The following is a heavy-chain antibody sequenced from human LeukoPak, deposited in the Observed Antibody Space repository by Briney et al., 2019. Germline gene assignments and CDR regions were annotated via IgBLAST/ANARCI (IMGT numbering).Heavy chain of an antibody. Sequence: GGSLRLSCAASGFTISNYWMSWVRQAPGKGLGWVANIKQDGSEKYYVDSVKGRFTISRDNAKNSLYLQMNSLRAEDTAVYYCARGDSGSYYFDYWGQGTLVTVSS. J-gene: IGHJ4*02. CDR3: ARGDSGSYYFDY. CDR2: IKQDGSEK. D-gene: IGHD1-26*01. V-gene: IGHV3-7*02. CDR1: GFTISNYW.